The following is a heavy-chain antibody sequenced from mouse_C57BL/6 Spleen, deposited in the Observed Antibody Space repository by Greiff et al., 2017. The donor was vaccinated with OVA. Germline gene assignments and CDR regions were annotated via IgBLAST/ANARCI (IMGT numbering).Heavy chain of an antibody. D-gene: IGHD3-1*01. CDR1: GYTFTEYT. CDR3: VRHDEAGYFYFDY. V-gene: IGHV1-62-2*01. J-gene: IGHJ2*01. Sequence: QVQLQQSGAELVKPGASVKLSCKASGYTFTEYTIHWVKQRSGQGLEWIGWCYPGSGSIKYHEKFKDKATLTEDKSSSTVYMVLSRLTSDASAVYVCVRHDEAGYFYFDYWGQGTTLTVSS. CDR2: CYPGSGSI.